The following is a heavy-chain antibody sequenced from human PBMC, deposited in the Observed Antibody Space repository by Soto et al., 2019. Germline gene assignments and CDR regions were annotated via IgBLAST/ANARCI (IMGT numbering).Heavy chain of an antibody. CDR3: ARARDTALSL. D-gene: IGHD5-18*01. J-gene: IGHJ4*02. V-gene: IGHV4-59*01. CDR1: GGSISSYY. Sequence: SETLSLTCTVSGGSISSYYWSWIRQPPGKGLEWIGYIYYSGSTNYNPSLKSRVTISVDTSKNQFPLKLSSVTAADTAVYYCARARDTALSLWGQGTLVTVSS. CDR2: IYYSGST.